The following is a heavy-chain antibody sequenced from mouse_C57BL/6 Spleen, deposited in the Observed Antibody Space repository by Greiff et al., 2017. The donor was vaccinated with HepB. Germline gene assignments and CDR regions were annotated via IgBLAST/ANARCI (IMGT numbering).Heavy chain of an antibody. CDR3: ARQITAVVARDFDY. CDR2: IYPGSGST. D-gene: IGHD1-1*01. Sequence: QVQLQQPGAELVKPGASVKMSCKASGYTFTSYWITWVKQRPGQGLEWIGDIYPGSGSTNYNEKFKSKATLTVDTSSSTAYMQLSSLTSEDSAVYYSARQITAVVARDFDYWGQGTTLTVSS. CDR1: GYTFTSYW. J-gene: IGHJ2*01. V-gene: IGHV1-55*01.